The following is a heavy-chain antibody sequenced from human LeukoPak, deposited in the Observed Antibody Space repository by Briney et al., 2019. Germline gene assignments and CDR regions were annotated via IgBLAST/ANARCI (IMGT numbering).Heavy chain of an antibody. V-gene: IGHV1-69*05. CDR1: GGTFSSYA. J-gene: IGHJ6*03. CDR3: ARGLIRRDGYNYQYYYYYMDV. Sequence: ASVKVSCKASGGTFSSYAISWVRQAPGQGLEWMGGFIPIFGTANYAQKFQGRVTITTDESTSTAYMELSSLRSEDTAVYYCARGLIRRDGYNYQYYYYYMDVWGKGTTVTVSS. D-gene: IGHD5-24*01. CDR2: FIPIFGTA.